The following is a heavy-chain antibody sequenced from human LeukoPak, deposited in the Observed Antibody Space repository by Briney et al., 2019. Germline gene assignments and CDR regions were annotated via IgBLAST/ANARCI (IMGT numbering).Heavy chain of an antibody. CDR2: IKQDGSEK. Sequence: PSETLSLTCAVYGGSFSGYYWSWVRQAPGKGLEWVANIKQDGSEKYYVDSVKGRFTISRDNAKNSLYLQMNSLRAEDTAVYYCARDAYYDSSGFDAFDIWGQGTMVTVSS. J-gene: IGHJ3*02. CDR3: ARDAYYDSSGFDAFDI. CDR1: GGSFSGYY. V-gene: IGHV3-7*03. D-gene: IGHD3-22*01.